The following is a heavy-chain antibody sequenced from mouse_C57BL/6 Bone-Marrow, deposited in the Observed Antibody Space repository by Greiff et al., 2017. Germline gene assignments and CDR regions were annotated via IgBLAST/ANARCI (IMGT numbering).Heavy chain of an antibody. CDR3: ARGGFAC. J-gene: IGHJ3*01. CDR2: IDPSDSYT. CDR1: GYTFTSYW. V-gene: IGHV1-50*01. Sequence: QVQLQQPGAELVKPGASVKLSCKASGYTFTSYWMQWVKPRPGQGLEWIGEIDPSDSYTNYNQKFKGKATLTVDTSSSTAYMQLSSLTSEDSAVYYCARGGFACWGQGTLVTVSA.